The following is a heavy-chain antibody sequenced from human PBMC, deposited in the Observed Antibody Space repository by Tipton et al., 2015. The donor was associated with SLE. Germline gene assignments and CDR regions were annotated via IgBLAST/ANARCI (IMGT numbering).Heavy chain of an antibody. J-gene: IGHJ4*01. D-gene: IGHD3-3*01. CDR3: TTEGGYDYWTGYYNFDY. CDR2: IKAFSEAGTT. V-gene: IGHV3-15*01. CDR1: GFAFNKAW. Sequence: GSLRLSCAASGFAFNKAWMAWVRQSPGKGLEWVGRIKAFSEAGTTEYAAPVKGRFTISRDDSKNTLSLQMSSLTAEDTAVYYCTTEGGYDYWTGYYNFDYWGHGTLVTVSS.